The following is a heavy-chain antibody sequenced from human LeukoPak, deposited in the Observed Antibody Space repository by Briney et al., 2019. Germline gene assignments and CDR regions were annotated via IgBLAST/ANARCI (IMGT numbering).Heavy chain of an antibody. CDR1: GFIFRNYG. Sequence: TGTSLRLSCAASGFIFRNYGFHWVRQAPGRGPEWVAGVTSDGRTEVYVDSVKGRFTLSRDNSKNTVYLQMNWLRSVDTGVYYCARDLGFGAPDDYWDQGTLVTVSS. CDR3: ARDLGFGAPDDY. D-gene: IGHD3-10*01. CDR2: VTSDGRTE. V-gene: IGHV3-30*03. J-gene: IGHJ4*02.